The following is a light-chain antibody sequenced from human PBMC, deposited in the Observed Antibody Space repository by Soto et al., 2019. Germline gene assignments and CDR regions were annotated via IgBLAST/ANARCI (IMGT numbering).Light chain of an antibody. CDR3: QQYNNWLT. CDR2: GAS. J-gene: IGKJ4*01. CDR1: QSVSTS. Sequence: EVEMTQSPATLSVSPGERATVSCRASQSVSTSLAWYQVKPGQAPRLLIYGASTRATGIPARFSGSGSGTEFTLTIFSLQSEDFAVYYCQQYNNWLTFGGGTKVEIK. V-gene: IGKV3-15*01.